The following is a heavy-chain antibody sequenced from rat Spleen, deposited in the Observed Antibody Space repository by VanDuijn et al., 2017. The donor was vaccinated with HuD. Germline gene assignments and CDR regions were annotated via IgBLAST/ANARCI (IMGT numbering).Heavy chain of an antibody. J-gene: IGHJ4*01. D-gene: IGHD1-12*02. V-gene: IGHV5-27*01. Sequence: EVQLVESGGGLVQPGRSLKLSCAASGFTFSDYYMAWVRQAPGKGLEWVASISTSGGSTYYPDSVKGRFTISRDNAKSTLYLQMNSLRSEDTATYYCTREITMMVSVMDAWGQGASVTVSS. CDR3: TREITMMVSVMDA. CDR2: ISTSGGST. CDR1: GFTFSDYY.